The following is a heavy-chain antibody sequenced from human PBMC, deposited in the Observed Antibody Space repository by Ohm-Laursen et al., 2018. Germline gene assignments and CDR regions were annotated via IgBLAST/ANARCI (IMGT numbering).Heavy chain of an antibody. V-gene: IGHV4-34*01. J-gene: IGHJ4*02. CDR3: ARVYYDRGPFDY. CDR1: GGSFSGYY. D-gene: IGHD3-22*01. CDR2: INHSGST. Sequence: TLSLTCAVYGGSFSGYYWSWIRQPPGKGLEWIGEINHSGSTNYNPSLKSRVTISVDTSKNQFSLKLSSVTAADTAVYYCARVYYDRGPFDYWGQGTLVTVSS.